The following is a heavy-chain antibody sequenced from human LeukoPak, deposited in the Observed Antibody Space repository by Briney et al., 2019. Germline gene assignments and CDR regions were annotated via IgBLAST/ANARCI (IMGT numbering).Heavy chain of an antibody. V-gene: IGHV3-30*03. CDR1: GFTFSSYG. J-gene: IGHJ4*02. D-gene: IGHD3-9*01. CDR2: ISYDGSNK. CDR3: ARRYDILTGYWIFDY. Sequence: GGSLRLSCAASGFTFSSYGMHWVRQAPGKGLEWVAVISYDGSNKYYADSVKGRFTISRDNSKNTLYLQMNSLRAEDTAVYYCARRYDILTGYWIFDYWGQGTLVTVSS.